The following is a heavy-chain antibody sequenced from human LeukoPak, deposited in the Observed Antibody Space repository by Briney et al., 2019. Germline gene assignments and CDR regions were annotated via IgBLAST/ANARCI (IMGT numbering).Heavy chain of an antibody. CDR2: IYHSGST. CDR3: VREVNHYGLRRNSFDP. V-gene: IGHV4-30-2*01. Sequence: SETLSLTCAVSGGSISSGGYSWSWIRQPPGKGLEWIGYIYHSGSTYYNPSLKSRVTISEDTSKNQFSLKLSSVTAADTAIYYCVREVNHYGLRRNSFDPWGQGTKVTVSS. CDR1: GGSISSGGYS. J-gene: IGHJ5*02. D-gene: IGHD3-10*01.